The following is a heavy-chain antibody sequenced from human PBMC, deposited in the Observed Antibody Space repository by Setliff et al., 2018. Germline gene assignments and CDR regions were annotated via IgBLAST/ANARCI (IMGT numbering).Heavy chain of an antibody. J-gene: IGHJ4*02. V-gene: IGHV3-64*02. CDR2: ISSDGSRT. CDR1: GLSFSTSA. CDR3: ATWDCSGGSCYSRAFDY. D-gene: IGHD2-15*01. Sequence: PGGSLRLSCAASGLSFSTSAMHWVRQAPGKELEYVSAISSDGSRTYYGDSVKGRFTISRDNSKNSLYLQMGSLRAEDMAVYYCATWDCSGGSCYSRAFDYWGQGTLVTVSS.